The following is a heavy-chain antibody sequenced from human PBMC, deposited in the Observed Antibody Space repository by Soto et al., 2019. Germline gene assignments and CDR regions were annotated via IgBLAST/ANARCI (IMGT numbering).Heavy chain of an antibody. D-gene: IGHD6-19*01. V-gene: IGHV3-30*18. J-gene: IGHJ4*02. Sequence: QVQLVESGGSVVQPGRSLRLSCAASGFTFSIYGMHWVRQAPGKGLEWVAVISYDGSNRYYADSVKGRFTISRDNSKNPLYLQMNSLRAEDTAVYYCAKERSTGWYYFDYWGQGTLVTVSS. CDR3: AKERSTGWYYFDY. CDR2: ISYDGSNR. CDR1: GFTFSIYG.